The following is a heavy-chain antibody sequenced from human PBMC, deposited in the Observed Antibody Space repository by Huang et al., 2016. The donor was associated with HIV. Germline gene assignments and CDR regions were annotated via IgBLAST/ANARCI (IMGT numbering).Heavy chain of an antibody. J-gene: IGHJ4*02. Sequence: EVQLVESGGGLIQPGGSLRLACAASGFTVSTNYMTWVRQAPGKGVEWVSLIYSGGTRYYADSVKGRFTISRDESENTLYLHMTSLRAGDTAVYYCAKEGDTGAALGYWGQGTLVTVS. CDR3: AKEGDTGAALGY. CDR1: GFTVSTNY. CDR2: IYSGGTR. V-gene: IGHV3-53*01. D-gene: IGHD2-8*02.